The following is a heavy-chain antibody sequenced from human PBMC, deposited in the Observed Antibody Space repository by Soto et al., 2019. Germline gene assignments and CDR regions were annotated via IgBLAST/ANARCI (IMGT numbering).Heavy chain of an antibody. Sequence: ASVKVSCKASGYTFTTYTMHWVRQAPGQRLEWMGWINAGNGDTKYSQKFQGRATITRDTSASTAYMELSSLRSEDTAIYYCARGPPRNWFDPSGQGPLVTVSS. J-gene: IGHJ5*02. CDR2: INAGNGDT. V-gene: IGHV1-3*01. CDR1: GYTFTTYT. CDR3: ARGPPRNWFDP.